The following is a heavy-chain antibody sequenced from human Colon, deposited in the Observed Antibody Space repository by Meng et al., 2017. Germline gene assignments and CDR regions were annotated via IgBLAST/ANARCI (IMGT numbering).Heavy chain of an antibody. CDR2: INHSGNT. CDR3: ARSGDTTMAIVYFQH. CDR1: GGSFSGYY. D-gene: IGHD5-18*01. J-gene: IGHJ1*01. V-gene: IGHV4-34*01. Sequence: SDTLSLTCAVYGGSFSGYYWSWIRQPPGKGLEWIGEINHSGNTNYNPSLKSRVTISVDTSKNQFSLKLGSVTAAETAVYYCARSGDTTMAIVYFQHWGQGTLVTVSS.